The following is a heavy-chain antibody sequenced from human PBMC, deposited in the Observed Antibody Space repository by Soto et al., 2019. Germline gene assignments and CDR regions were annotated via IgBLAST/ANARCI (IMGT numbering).Heavy chain of an antibody. J-gene: IGHJ4*02. V-gene: IGHV1-46*01. Sequence: ASVKVSCKASGYTFTSYYMHWVRQAPGQGLEWMGIINPSGGSTSYAQKFQGRVTMTRDTSTSTVYMELSSLRSEDTAVYYCARDIGRGRFGELSYFDYWGQGTLVTVSS. CDR2: INPSGGST. CDR3: ARDIGRGRFGELSYFDY. D-gene: IGHD3-10*01. CDR1: GYTFTSYY.